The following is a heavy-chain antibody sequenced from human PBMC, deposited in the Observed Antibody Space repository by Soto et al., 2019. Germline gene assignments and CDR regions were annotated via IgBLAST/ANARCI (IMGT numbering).Heavy chain of an antibody. CDR1: CYTVTSYG. J-gene: IGHJ4*01. CDR2: ISAYNGHT. D-gene: IGHD1-26*01. V-gene: IGHV1-18*01. Sequence: QVPLVQSGAEMQKPGSSVKVSCKPSCYTVTSYGISWVRHAPGQRLEWMGWISAYNGHTNYTQKLQGRVTMTTDTSRSTAYVEVLSLRSADTPVYYCARDEQWELHDCAYWVHGSLVTVST. CDR3: ARDEQWELHDCAY.